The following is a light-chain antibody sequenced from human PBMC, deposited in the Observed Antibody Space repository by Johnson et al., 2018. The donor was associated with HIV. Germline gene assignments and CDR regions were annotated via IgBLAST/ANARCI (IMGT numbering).Light chain of an antibody. CDR3: GTWDSSLNV. J-gene: IGLJ1*01. V-gene: IGLV1-51*01. CDR2: ENN. Sequence: QSVLTQPPSVSAAPGQKVTISCSGSSPNIGINYVSWYQQLPGTAPKVLIYENNKRPSGIPDRFSGSKSGTSATLGITGLQTGDEADYYCGTWDSSLNVFGTGTKVTVL. CDR1: SPNIGINY.